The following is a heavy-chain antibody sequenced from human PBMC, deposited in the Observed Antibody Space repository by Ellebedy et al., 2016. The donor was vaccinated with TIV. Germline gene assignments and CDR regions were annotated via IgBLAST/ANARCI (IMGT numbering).Heavy chain of an antibody. J-gene: IGHJ6*02. Sequence: AASVKVSCKASGYTFTSYYMHWVRPAPGQGLEWMGIIDPSGGTTDYAQQFQGRVTMTRDTSTSTVYMELSSLRFEETAMYYCARGDLLESSSPDHYGMDVWGQGTTVTVS. V-gene: IGHV1-46*01. CDR2: IDPSGGTT. CDR3: ARGDLLESSSPDHYGMDV. D-gene: IGHD6-6*01. CDR1: GYTFTSYY.